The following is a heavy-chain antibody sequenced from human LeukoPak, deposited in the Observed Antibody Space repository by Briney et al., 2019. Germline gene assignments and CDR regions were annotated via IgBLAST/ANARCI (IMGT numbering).Heavy chain of an antibody. CDR3: ARGRRRDRDGYKSPGSWFDS. J-gene: IGHJ5*01. V-gene: IGHV4-61*09. Sequence: SETLSLTYTVSGGSISSGGYFWTWTRQPAWKELDWIGHIYDSGNTNYNPSLWSRVTISVDTSKNEFSLKLSSVTAADTAVYFCARGRRRDRDGYKSPGSWFDSWGQGILVTVSS. D-gene: IGHD5-24*01. CDR2: IYDSGNT. CDR1: GGSISSGGYF.